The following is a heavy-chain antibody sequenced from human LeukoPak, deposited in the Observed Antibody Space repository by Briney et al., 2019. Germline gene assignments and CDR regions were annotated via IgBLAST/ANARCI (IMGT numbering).Heavy chain of an antibody. V-gene: IGHV1-46*01. CDR1: GYTFTSYY. J-gene: IGHJ4*02. CDR3: ARASYSGYDLDY. D-gene: IGHD5-12*01. CDR2: INPSGGST. Sequence: GASVKVSCKASGYTFTSYYMHWVRQAPGQGLEWMGIINPSGGSTSYAQKFQGRVTMTRDMSPSTVYMELSSLRSEDTAVYYCARASYSGYDLDYWGQGTLVTVSS.